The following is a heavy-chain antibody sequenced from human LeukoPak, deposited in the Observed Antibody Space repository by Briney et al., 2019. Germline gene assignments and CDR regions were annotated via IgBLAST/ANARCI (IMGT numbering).Heavy chain of an antibody. CDR3: ARREYYGHWFDP. D-gene: IGHD3-10*01. CDR1: GFTFSSYW. Sequence: GGSLRLSCAASGFTFSSYWMHWVRQAPGKGLVWVSRINSDGSSTSYADSVKGRLAISRDNAKNTLYLQMNSLRAEDTAVYYCARREYYGHWFDPWGQGTLVTVSS. J-gene: IGHJ5*02. V-gene: IGHV3-74*01. CDR2: INSDGSST.